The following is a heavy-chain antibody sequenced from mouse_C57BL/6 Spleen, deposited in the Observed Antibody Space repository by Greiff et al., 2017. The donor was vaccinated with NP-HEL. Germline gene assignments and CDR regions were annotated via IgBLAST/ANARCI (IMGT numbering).Heavy chain of an antibody. D-gene: IGHD2-1*01. CDR2: ISSGGSYT. V-gene: IGHV5-6*01. CDR3: ARHTNYEAWFAY. Sequence: DVQLQESGGDLVKPGGSLKLSCAASGFTFSSYGMSWVRQTPDKRLEWVATISSGGSYTYYPDSVKGRFTISRDNAKNTLYLQMSSLKSEDTAMYYCARHTNYEAWFAYWGQGTLVTVSA. J-gene: IGHJ3*01. CDR1: GFTFSSYG.